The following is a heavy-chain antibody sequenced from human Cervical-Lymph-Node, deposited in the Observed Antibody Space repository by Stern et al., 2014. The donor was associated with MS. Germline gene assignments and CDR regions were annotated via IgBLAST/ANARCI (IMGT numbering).Heavy chain of an antibody. CDR2: ITSIFGSA. CDR1: GDTFTDYA. CDR3: AREVGSLAMDV. D-gene: IGHD1-1*01. Sequence: QVQLVQSGAEVKKPGSSVKVSCKASGDTFTDYAISWVRQAPGQGHEWMGGITSIFGSADYAQKFQGRLTITADKSTSTAYMNLSSLTSEDTAVYYCAREVGSLAMDVWGQGTTVIVSS. J-gene: IGHJ6*01. V-gene: IGHV1-69*14.